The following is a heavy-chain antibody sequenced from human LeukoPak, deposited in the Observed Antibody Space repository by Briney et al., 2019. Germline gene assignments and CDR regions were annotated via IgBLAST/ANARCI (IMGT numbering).Heavy chain of an antibody. J-gene: IGHJ4*02. V-gene: IGHV4-30-2*01. Sequence: SQTLSLTCTVSGGSISSGGYYWSWIRQPPGKGLEWIGYIYHSGSTYYNPSLKSRVTISVDRSKNQFSLKLSSVTAADTAVYYCAKGNSRAVAGPDDDYWGQGTLVTVSS. CDR3: AKGNSRAVAGPDDDY. D-gene: IGHD6-19*01. CDR1: GGSISSGGYY. CDR2: IYHSGST.